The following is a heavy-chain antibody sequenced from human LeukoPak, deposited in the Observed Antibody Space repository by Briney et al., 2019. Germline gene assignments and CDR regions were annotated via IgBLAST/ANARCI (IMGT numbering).Heavy chain of an antibody. Sequence: PEASVKVSCKASGGTFSSYAISWVRQAPGQGLEWMGGIIPIFGTANYAQKFQGRVTITADESTSTAYMELSGLRSEDTAVYYCARGYSSGWYVDYFDYWGQGTLVTVSS. V-gene: IGHV1-69*13. CDR1: GGTFSSYA. CDR3: ARGYSSGWYVDYFDY. J-gene: IGHJ4*02. D-gene: IGHD6-19*01. CDR2: IIPIFGTA.